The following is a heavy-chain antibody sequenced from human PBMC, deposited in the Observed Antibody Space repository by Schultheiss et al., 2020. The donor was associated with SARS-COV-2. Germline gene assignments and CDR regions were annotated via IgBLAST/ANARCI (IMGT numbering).Heavy chain of an antibody. J-gene: IGHJ3*02. CDR1: GGTFSSYA. D-gene: IGHD3-16*01. Sequence: SVKVSCKASGGTFSSYAISWVRQAPGQGLEWMGGIIPIFGTANYAQKFQGRVTITADESTSTAYMELSSLRSEDTAVYYCARDGGINPNAFDIWGQGTMVTVSS. CDR2: IIPIFGTA. CDR3: ARDGGINPNAFDI. V-gene: IGHV1-69*13.